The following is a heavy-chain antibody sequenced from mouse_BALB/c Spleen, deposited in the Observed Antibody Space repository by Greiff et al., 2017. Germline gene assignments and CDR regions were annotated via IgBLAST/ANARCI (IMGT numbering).Heavy chain of an antibody. CDR1: GYTFTDYA. CDR2: ISTYYGNT. CDR3: ARSEGITTALY. J-gene: IGHJ3*01. D-gene: IGHD1-2*01. Sequence: QVQLQQSGPELVRPGVSVKISCKGSGYTFTDYAMHWVKQSHAKSLEWIGVISTYYGNTNYNQKFKGKATMTVDKSSSTAYMELARLTSEDSAIYYCARSEGITTALYWGQGTLVTVSA. V-gene: IGHV1-67*01.